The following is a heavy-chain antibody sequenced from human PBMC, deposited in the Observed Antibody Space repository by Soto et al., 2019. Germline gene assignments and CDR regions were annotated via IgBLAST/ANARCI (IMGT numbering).Heavy chain of an antibody. J-gene: IGHJ5*02. CDR1: GFTFSSYS. CDR3: ARDIVRGYSNHSRLTHGSNWFDP. D-gene: IGHD4-4*01. CDR2: ISSSSSYI. Sequence: PGGSLRLSCAASGFTFSSYSMNWVRQAPGKGLEWVSSISSSSSYIYYADSVKGRFTISRDNAKNSLYLQMNSLRAEDTAVYYCARDIVRGYSNHSRLTHGSNWFDPWGQGTLVTVSS. V-gene: IGHV3-21*01.